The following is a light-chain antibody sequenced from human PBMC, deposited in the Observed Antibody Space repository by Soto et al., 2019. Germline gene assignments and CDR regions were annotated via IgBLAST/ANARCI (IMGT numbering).Light chain of an antibody. Sequence: DIQMTQSPSSLSASVGDRVTITCRASQSMSIYLNWYQQKPGEAPKPLIYAASSLHSGVPSRFSGSGSGTDFTLTISGLPPEDFAAYYCQQSYSIPHTFGQGTKLEIK. CDR1: QSMSIY. CDR2: AAS. V-gene: IGKV1-39*01. J-gene: IGKJ2*01. CDR3: QQSYSIPHT.